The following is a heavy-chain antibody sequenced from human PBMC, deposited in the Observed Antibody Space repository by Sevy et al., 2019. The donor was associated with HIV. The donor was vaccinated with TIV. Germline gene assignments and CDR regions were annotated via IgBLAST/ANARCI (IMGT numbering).Heavy chain of an antibody. V-gene: IGHV1-69*06. CDR3: ARAAYSGYDLNWFDP. J-gene: IGHJ5*02. Sequence: ASVKVSCKASGGTFSSYAISWVRQAPGQGLEWMGGIIPIFGTANYAPKFQGRVTITADKSTSTAYMELSSLRSEDTAVYYCARAAYSGYDLNWFDPWGQGTLVTVSS. CDR2: IIPIFGTA. D-gene: IGHD5-12*01. CDR1: GGTFSSYA.